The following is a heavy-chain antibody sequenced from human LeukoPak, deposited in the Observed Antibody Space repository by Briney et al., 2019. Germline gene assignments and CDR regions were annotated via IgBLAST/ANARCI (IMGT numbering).Heavy chain of an antibody. D-gene: IGHD6-13*01. CDR3: AYSSSWFRAAFDI. CDR1: GGSITNYY. V-gene: IGHV4-59*01. CDR2: IHYSGST. J-gene: IGHJ3*02. Sequence: SETLSLTCTVSGGSITNYYWTWIRQPPGKGLEWIGYIHYSGSTNYNPSLKSRVTISVDTSKNQFSLKLSSVTAADTAVYYCAYSSSWFRAAFDIWGQGTMVTVSS.